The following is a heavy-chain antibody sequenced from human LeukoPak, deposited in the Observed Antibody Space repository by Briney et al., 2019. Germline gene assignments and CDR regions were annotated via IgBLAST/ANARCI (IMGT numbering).Heavy chain of an antibody. D-gene: IGHD6-19*01. Sequence: GGSLRLSCAASGFTVSSNYMSWVRQAPGKGLEWVSVIYSGGSTYYADSVKGRFTISRDNSKNTLYLQMNSLRAEDTAVYYCAKVGQWLVSGVVNYWGQGTLVTVSS. V-gene: IGHV3-53*01. CDR3: AKVGQWLVSGVVNY. CDR1: GFTVSSNY. CDR2: IYSGGST. J-gene: IGHJ4*02.